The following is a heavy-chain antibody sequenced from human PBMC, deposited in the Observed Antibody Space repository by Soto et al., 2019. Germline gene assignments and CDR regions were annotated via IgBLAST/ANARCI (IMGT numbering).Heavy chain of an antibody. Sequence: QPGGSLRLSCAASGFTFDNYAMYWVRQAPGKGLEWVAFISNDGSNKYYADSVKGRFTISRDDSKNTLYLQMNSLRAEDTAVYYCARAYEGDYFDYWGQGTLVTVSS. CDR2: ISNDGSNK. D-gene: IGHD3-16*01. CDR3: ARAYEGDYFDY. CDR1: GFTFDNYA. J-gene: IGHJ4*02. V-gene: IGHV3-30*02.